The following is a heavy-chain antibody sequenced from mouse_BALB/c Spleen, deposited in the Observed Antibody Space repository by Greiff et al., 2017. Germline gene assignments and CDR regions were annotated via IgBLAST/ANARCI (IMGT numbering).Heavy chain of an antibody. CDR1: GFTFSSYA. Sequence: EVQLVESGGGLVKPGGSLKLSCAASGFTFSSYAMSWVRQSPEKRLEWVAEISSGGSYTYYPDTVTGRFTVSRDNAKNTLYLEMSSLRSEDTAMYYCARDLGRFDYWGQGTTLTVSS. CDR3: ARDLGRFDY. CDR2: ISSGGSYT. V-gene: IGHV5-9-4*01. J-gene: IGHJ2*01. D-gene: IGHD4-1*01.